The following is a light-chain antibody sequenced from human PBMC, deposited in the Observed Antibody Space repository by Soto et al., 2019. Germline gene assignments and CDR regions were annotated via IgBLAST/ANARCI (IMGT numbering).Light chain of an antibody. CDR1: QSVSSN. J-gene: IGKJ4*01. CDR2: GAS. CDR3: QQYNNWVLT. V-gene: IGKV3-15*01. Sequence: EIVMTQSPATLSVSPGERATLSCRASQSVSSNLAWYQQKPGQAPTLLIYGASTRATGIPARFSGSGSGTEFTLTISSLQSEDFAVYYCQQYNNWVLTFGGGTKVEIK.